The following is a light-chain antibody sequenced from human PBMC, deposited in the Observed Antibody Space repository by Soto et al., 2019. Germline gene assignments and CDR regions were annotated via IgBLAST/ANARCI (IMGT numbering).Light chain of an antibody. CDR1: QTISSW. CDR2: DAS. Sequence: DILMTQSPTSLSASVGDIVTITCRASQTISSWLAWYQQKPGKAPKLLIYDASSLESGVPSRFSGSGSGTEFTLTISSLQPDDFATYYCQQYNSYSRWTFGQGTKVDIK. CDR3: QQYNSYSRWT. V-gene: IGKV1-5*01. J-gene: IGKJ1*01.